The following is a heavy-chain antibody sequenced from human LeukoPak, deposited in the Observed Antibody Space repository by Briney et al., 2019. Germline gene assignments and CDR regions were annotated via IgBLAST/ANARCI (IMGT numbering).Heavy chain of an antibody. V-gene: IGHV3-23*01. Sequence: GGSLRLSCAASGFTFSSYAMSWVRQAPGKGLEWDSAISGSGTNTYYADTVKGRFSISRDNSKNTLYLQMNSLRAEDTAVYYCAKQGVSSGYYSPFYYYYGMDVWGQGTTVTVSS. D-gene: IGHD3-22*01. CDR3: AKQGVSSGYYSPFYYYYGMDV. J-gene: IGHJ6*02. CDR1: GFTFSSYA. CDR2: ISGSGTNT.